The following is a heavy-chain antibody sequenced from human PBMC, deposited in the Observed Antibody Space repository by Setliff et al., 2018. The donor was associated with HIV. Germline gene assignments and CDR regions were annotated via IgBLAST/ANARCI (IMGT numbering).Heavy chain of an antibody. Sequence: GGSLRLSCAASGFTFSSYAVHWVRQAPGKGLEWVSLLWRDEVGEYYADSVKGRFSISRDRSRNTVSLQMSSLRVEDTAMYYCGNKGGQVWGPGTQVTVSS. D-gene: IGHD3-16*01. V-gene: IGHV3-30*04. CDR2: LWRDEVGE. CDR1: GFTFSSYA. J-gene: IGHJ1*01. CDR3: GNKGGQV.